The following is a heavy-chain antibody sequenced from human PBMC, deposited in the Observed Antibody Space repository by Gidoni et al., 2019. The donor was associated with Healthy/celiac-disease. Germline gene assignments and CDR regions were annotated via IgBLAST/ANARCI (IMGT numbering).Heavy chain of an antibody. CDR2: IWYDGSNK. D-gene: IGHD4-17*01. J-gene: IGHJ4*02. V-gene: IGHV3-33*01. Sequence: SSYGMHWVRQAPGKGLEWVAVIWYDGSNKYYADSVKGRFTISRDNSKNTLYLQMNSLRAEDTAVYYCARAAQGTVTTPFDYWGQGTLVTVSS. CDR3: ARAAQGTVTTPFDY. CDR1: SSYG.